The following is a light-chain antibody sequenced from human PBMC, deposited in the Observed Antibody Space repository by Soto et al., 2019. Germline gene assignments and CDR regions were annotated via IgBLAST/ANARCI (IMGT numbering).Light chain of an antibody. J-gene: IGKJ1*01. CDR3: QHYNSYSES. Sequence: DIQMTQSPSTLSGSVGDRVTITCRASQTISSWLAWYQQKPGKAPKLLIYKASTLDSGVPSRFSGCGSGTEFTLTITSLQPDDFAVYYCQHYNSYSESFGQGTKVELK. CDR2: KAS. V-gene: IGKV1-5*03. CDR1: QTISSW.